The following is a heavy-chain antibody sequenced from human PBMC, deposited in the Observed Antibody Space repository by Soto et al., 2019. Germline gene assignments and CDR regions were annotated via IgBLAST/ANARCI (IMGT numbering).Heavy chain of an antibody. CDR3: AREVRVLYDFWSGYSSSGWFDS. D-gene: IGHD3-3*01. J-gene: IGHJ5*01. V-gene: IGHV1-18*01. CDR2: ISAYNGNT. CDR1: GYTFTSYG. Sequence: QVQLVQSGAEVKKPGASVKVSCKASGYTFTSYGISWVRQAPGQGLEWMGWISAYNGNTNYAQKLQGRVTMTTDTSTSTAYMELRSLRSDDTAVYYCAREVRVLYDFWSGYSSSGWFDSWGQGTLVTVSS.